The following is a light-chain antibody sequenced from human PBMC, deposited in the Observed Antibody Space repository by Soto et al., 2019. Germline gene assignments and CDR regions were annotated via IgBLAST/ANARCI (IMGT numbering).Light chain of an antibody. CDR1: SSNIGSNT. CDR2: SND. V-gene: IGLV1-44*01. Sequence: QAVVTQPPSASATPGQRVTISCSGSSSNIGSNTVNWYQHVPGTAPKLLIYSNDQRPSAVPGRFSGSKSGTSASLAISGLLSEDEADYYCATWDDSLNVVFGGGTKLTVL. CDR3: ATWDDSLNVV. J-gene: IGLJ2*01.